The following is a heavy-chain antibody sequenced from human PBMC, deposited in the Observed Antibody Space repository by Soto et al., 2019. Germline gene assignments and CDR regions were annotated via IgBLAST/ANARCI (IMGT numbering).Heavy chain of an antibody. V-gene: IGHV4-39*01. J-gene: IGHJ4*02. CDR2: VSYSGST. CDR1: GVSISSRSNY. CDR3: ASFDY. Sequence: PSETLSLTCTVSGVSISSRSNYWGWIRRPPGKGLEWIGSVSYSGSTFYNPSLKSRVTISADTSKNQFSLRMSYVTAADTAVYYCASFDYCGQGTLVTVSS.